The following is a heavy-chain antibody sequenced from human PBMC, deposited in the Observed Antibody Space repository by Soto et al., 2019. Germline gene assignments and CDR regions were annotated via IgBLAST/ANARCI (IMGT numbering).Heavy chain of an antibody. Sequence: QVQLVESGGGVVQSGRSLRLSCAASGFTFSHYGMHWVRQAPGKGLEWVAVISFDGSNEFYADSVKGRFTISRDSSRYTLDLEMNSLTAEDTAVYYCAKDRLVGCGGDCHYDHWGQGTLVTVS. J-gene: IGHJ4*02. CDR2: ISFDGSNE. D-gene: IGHD2-21*02. CDR3: AKDRLVGCGGDCHYDH. V-gene: IGHV3-30*18. CDR1: GFTFSHYG.